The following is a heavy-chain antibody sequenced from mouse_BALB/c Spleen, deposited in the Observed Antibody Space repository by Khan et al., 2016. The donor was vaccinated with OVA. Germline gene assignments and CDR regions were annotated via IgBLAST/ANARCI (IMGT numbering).Heavy chain of an antibody. V-gene: IGHV1-63*02. CDR2: IYPGGGYT. Sequence: QVQLQQSGTELVRPGTSVKMSCKAAGYTFSNYWIGWVKQRPGHGLEWIGDIYPGGGYTNYNENFKGKATLTADTSSSTAYMQLSSLASEDSAFYYCARGGAARATWDYFDYWGQGTTLTVSA. D-gene: IGHD3-1*01. CDR3: ARGGAARATWDYFDY. CDR1: GYTFSNYW. J-gene: IGHJ2*01.